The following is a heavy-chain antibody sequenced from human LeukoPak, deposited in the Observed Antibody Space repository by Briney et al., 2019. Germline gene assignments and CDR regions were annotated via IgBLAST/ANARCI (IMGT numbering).Heavy chain of an antibody. CDR3: AKVYRAYSRPGSFDY. CDR1: GFSVTSKY. Sequence: GGSLRLSCAASGFSVTSKYMSWVRQAPGKGLEWVSAISGSGGSTYYADSVKGRFTISRDNSKNTLYLQMNSLRAEDTAVYYCAKVYRAYSRPGSFDYWGQGTLVTVSS. D-gene: IGHD4-11*01. J-gene: IGHJ4*02. CDR2: ISGSGGST. V-gene: IGHV3-23*01.